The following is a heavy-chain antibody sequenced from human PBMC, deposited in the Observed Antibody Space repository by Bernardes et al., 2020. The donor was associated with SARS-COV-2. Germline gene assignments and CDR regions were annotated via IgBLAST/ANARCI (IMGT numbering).Heavy chain of an antibody. V-gene: IGHV3-74*01. Sequence: GGSLRLSCAASGFSFSTSWVHWVRQTPGKGLVWVSRINSDGSVIDYADSVKGRFTISRDNAKNTLYLQMNSLRGNDTAVYYCARAGQFYFAYWGQGTLVTVSS. CDR2: INSDGSVI. CDR1: GFSFSTSW. CDR3: ARAGQFYFAY. J-gene: IGHJ4*02.